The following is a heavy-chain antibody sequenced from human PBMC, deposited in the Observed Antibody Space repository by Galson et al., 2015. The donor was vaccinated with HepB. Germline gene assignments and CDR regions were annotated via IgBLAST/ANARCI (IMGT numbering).Heavy chain of an antibody. D-gene: IGHD3-22*01. V-gene: IGHV4-39*01. CDR2: IYYSGST. CDR3: ASSWGSSGYGNFQH. J-gene: IGHJ1*01. CDR1: GGSISSSSYY. Sequence: SETLSLTCTVSGGSISSSSYYWGWIRQPPGKGLEWIGSIYYSGSTYYNPSLKSRVTISVDTSKNQFSLKLSSVTAADTAVYYCASSWGSSGYGNFQHWGQGTLVTVSS.